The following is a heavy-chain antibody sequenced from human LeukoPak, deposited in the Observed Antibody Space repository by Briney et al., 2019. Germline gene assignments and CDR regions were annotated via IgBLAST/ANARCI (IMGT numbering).Heavy chain of an antibody. J-gene: IGHJ6*02. Sequence: ASVKVSCKASGYTFTSYGISWVRPAPGQGLEWMGWISAYNGNTNYAQKLQGRVTMTTDTSTSTAYMELRSLRSDDTAVYYCARRCSGGSCYGYYGMDVWGQGTTVTVSS. CDR1: GYTFTSYG. D-gene: IGHD2-15*01. CDR2: ISAYNGNT. CDR3: ARRCSGGSCYGYYGMDV. V-gene: IGHV1-18*01.